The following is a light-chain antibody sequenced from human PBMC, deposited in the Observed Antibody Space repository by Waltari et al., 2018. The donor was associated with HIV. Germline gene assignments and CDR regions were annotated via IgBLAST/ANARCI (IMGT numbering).Light chain of an antibody. CDR3: QKYDSAPHS. V-gene: IGKV1-27*01. Sequence: DIQMTQSPSSLSASIGDRVTITCRASQGINNYLAWFQHKPGKVPKVLIFAASTLQSGVPSRFSGRGSGTDFTLTINSLQPDDVATYYCQKYDSAPHSFGQGTKVEIK. J-gene: IGKJ2*01. CDR1: QGINNY. CDR2: AAS.